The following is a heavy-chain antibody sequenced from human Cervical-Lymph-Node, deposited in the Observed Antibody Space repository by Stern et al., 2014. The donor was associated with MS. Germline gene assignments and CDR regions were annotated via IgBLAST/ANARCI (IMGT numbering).Heavy chain of an antibody. V-gene: IGHV1-69*01. D-gene: IGHD2-2*01. CDR2: IIPIFGTA. CDR3: ARVYCSSTSCPLRYYYYYGMDV. Sequence: VQLVESGAEVKKPGSSVKVSCKASGGTFSSYAISWVRQAPGQGLEWMGGIIPIFGTANYAKKVQGSVTITADETTSTAEMELSSLRSGDTAVYYCARVYCSSTSCPLRYYYYYGMDVWGQGTTVTVSS. CDR1: GGTFSSYA. J-gene: IGHJ6*02.